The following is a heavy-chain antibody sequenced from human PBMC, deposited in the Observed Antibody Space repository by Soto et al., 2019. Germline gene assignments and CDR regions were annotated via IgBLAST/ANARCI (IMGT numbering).Heavy chain of an antibody. V-gene: IGHV4-59*08. J-gene: IGHJ4*02. CDR2: IYYSGST. CDR1: GGSISSFY. D-gene: IGHD6-19*01. Sequence: SETLSLTCTVSGGSISSFYWSWIRQPPGKGLEWIGYIYYSGSTNYNPSLKSRVTISVDTSKNQFSLKLSSVTAADTAVYYCARRSPDSSGWYLDYWGQGTLVTVS. CDR3: ARRSPDSSGWYLDY.